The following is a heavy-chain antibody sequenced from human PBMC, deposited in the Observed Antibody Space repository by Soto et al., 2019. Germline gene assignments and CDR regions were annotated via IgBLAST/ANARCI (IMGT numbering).Heavy chain of an antibody. CDR2: IYYSGST. CDR1: GGSISSGGYY. J-gene: IGHJ5*02. CDR3: AREGYCSGGSCYPLNNWFDP. Sequence: QVQLQESGQGLVKPSQTLSLTCTVSGGSISSGGYYWSWIRQHPGKGLEWIGYIYYSGSTYYSPSRESRLTISVDTSKNQFSRKLSSVTAADTAVYYWAREGYCSGGSCYPLNNWFDPWGQGTLGTVSS. D-gene: IGHD2-15*01. V-gene: IGHV4-31*03.